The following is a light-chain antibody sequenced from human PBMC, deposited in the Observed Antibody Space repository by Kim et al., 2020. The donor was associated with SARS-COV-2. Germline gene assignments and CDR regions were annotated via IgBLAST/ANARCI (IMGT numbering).Light chain of an antibody. CDR2: LNSDGSH. V-gene: IGLV4-69*01. J-gene: IGLJ3*02. Sequence: QLVLTQSPSASASLGASVNLTCTLSSGHSNYAIAWHQQQPEKGPRYLMKLNSDGSHSKGDGIPDRFSGSSSGAERYLTISSLQSEDEADYYCQTWGTGPWVFGGGTQLTVL. CDR3: QTWGTGPWV. CDR1: SGHSNYA.